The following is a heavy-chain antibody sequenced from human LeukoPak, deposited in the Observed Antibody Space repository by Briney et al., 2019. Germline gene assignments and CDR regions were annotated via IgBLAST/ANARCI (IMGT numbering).Heavy chain of an antibody. J-gene: IGHJ3*02. D-gene: IGHD3-3*01. CDR3: ARSRFLVWLVHDAFDI. CDR2: IYHSGST. V-gene: IGHV4-38-2*02. CDR1: GYSISSGYY. Sequence: SETLSLTCTVSGYSISSGYYWGWIRQPPGKGLEWIGSIYHSGSTYYNPSLKSRVTISVDTSKNQFSLKLSSVTAADTAVYYCARSRFLVWLVHDAFDIWGQGTMVTVSS.